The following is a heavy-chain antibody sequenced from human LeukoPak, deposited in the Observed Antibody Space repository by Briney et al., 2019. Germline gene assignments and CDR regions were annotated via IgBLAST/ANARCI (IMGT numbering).Heavy chain of an antibody. J-gene: IGHJ4*02. CDR1: GGSISSYY. V-gene: IGHV4-4*07. Sequence: SETLSLTCTVSGGSISSYYWSWIRQPAGKGLEWIGRIYTSGSTNYNASLKSRVSMSVDTSKNQFSLKLSSVTAADTGVFYCARENSGSYREFDYWGQGTLVTVSS. D-gene: IGHD1-26*01. CDR2: IYTSGST. CDR3: ARENSGSYREFDY.